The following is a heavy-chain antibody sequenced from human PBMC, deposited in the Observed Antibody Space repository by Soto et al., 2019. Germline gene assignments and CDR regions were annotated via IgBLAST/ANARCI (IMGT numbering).Heavy chain of an antibody. D-gene: IGHD5-12*01. CDR1: GYTFTSYG. J-gene: IGHJ6*03. CDR3: ARYSGDGLVEYYYYMDV. CDR2: ISAYNGNT. Sequence: ASVKVSCKASGYTFTSYGISWVRQAPGQGLEWMGWISAYNGNTNYAQKLQGRVTMTTDTSTSTAYMELRSLRSDDTAVYYCARYSGDGLVEYYYYMDVWGKGTTVTVS. V-gene: IGHV1-18*01.